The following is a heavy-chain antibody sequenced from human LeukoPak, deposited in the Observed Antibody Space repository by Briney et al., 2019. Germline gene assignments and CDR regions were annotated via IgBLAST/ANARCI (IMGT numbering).Heavy chain of an antibody. V-gene: IGHV4-59*01. CDR2: IYYGGST. J-gene: IGHJ5*02. CDR3: AREDSSSWSGLGFDP. D-gene: IGHD6-13*01. Sequence: KPSETLSLTCTVSGGSISSYYWSWIRQPPGKGLEWIGYIYYGGSTNYNPSLKSRVTISVDTSKNQFSLKLSSVTAADTAVYYCAREDSSSWSGLGFDPWGQGTLVTVSS. CDR1: GGSISSYY.